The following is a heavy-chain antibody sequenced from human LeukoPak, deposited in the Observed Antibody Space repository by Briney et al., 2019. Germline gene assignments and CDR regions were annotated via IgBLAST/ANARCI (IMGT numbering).Heavy chain of an antibody. CDR2: IYYSGRT. J-gene: IGHJ4*02. V-gene: IGHV4-59*01. CDR3: ARGFYSPHY. Sequence: PSETLSLTCTVSGGSISSDYWSWIRQPPGKGLEWIGYIYYSGRTYYNPSLKSRITISVETSKNQFSLKLSSVTAADTAVYYCARGFYSPHYWGQGTLVSVSS. CDR1: GGSISSDY. D-gene: IGHD4-11*01.